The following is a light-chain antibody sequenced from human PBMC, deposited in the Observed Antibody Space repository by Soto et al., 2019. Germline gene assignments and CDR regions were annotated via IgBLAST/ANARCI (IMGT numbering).Light chain of an antibody. CDR1: QSVSSSY. CDR3: QQYGRSPRT. V-gene: IGKV3-20*01. Sequence: EIVLTQSPGTLSLSPGERATLSCRASQSVSSSYLAWYQQKPGQAPRLLIYGASRRATGIPDRFSGSGSGTDFTLTINRLEPDDFAVYYCQQYGRSPRTFGQGTKVEIK. CDR2: GAS. J-gene: IGKJ1*01.